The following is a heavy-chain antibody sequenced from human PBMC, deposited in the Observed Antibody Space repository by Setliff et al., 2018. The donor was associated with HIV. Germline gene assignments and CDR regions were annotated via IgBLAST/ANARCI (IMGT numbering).Heavy chain of an antibody. V-gene: IGHV4-4*09. Sequence: SETLSLTCTVSGGSVSSYCWNWIRQPPGGGLEWVGFIFTSGSTKYNPSLQSRVTMSIDTSKNQFSLKLTSVTAADTAVYYRARRIDNSGSFPDKNWFDTWGRGSLVTVSS. J-gene: IGHJ5*02. CDR2: IFTSGST. CDR3: ARRIDNSGSFPDKNWFDT. CDR1: GGSVSSYC. D-gene: IGHD3-10*01.